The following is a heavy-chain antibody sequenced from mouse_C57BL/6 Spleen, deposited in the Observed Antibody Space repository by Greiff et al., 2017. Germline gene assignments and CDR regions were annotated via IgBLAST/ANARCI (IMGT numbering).Heavy chain of an antibody. J-gene: IGHJ4*01. CDR3: ARPRDYYAMDY. CDR2: IDPSDSYT. CDR1: GYTFTSYW. V-gene: IGHV1-50*01. Sequence: QVQLQQPGAELVKPGASVKLSCKASGYTFTSYWMQWVKQRPGQGLEWIGEIDPSDSYTNYNQKFKGKATLTVDTSSSTAYMQLSSLTSEDSAVYYCARPRDYYAMDYWGQGTSVTVSS.